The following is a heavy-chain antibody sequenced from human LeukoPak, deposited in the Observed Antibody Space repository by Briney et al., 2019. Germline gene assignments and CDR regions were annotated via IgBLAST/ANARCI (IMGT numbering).Heavy chain of an antibody. V-gene: IGHV3-23*01. CDR3: AKGPAPPAYYYGSGSYHHTLLDY. Sequence: PGGSLRLSCAASGFTFSSYAMSWVRQAPGKGLEWVSAISGSGGSTYYADPVKGRFTISRDNSKNTLYLQMNSLRAEDTAVYYCAKGPAPPAYYYGSGSYHHTLLDYWGQGTLVTVSS. CDR2: ISGSGGST. D-gene: IGHD3-10*01. CDR1: GFTFSSYA. J-gene: IGHJ4*02.